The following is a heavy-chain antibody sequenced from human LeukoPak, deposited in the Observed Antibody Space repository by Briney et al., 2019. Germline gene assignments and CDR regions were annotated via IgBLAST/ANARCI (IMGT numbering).Heavy chain of an antibody. Sequence: SETLSLTCTVSGGSISSGDYYWSWIRQPPGKGLEWIGYIYYSGSTYYNPSLKSRVTISVDTSKNQFSLKLGSVTAADTAVYYCARFYDSSGYPDYWGQGTLVTVSS. J-gene: IGHJ4*02. CDR3: ARFYDSSGYPDY. D-gene: IGHD3-22*01. V-gene: IGHV4-30-4*01. CDR1: GGSISSGDYY. CDR2: IYYSGST.